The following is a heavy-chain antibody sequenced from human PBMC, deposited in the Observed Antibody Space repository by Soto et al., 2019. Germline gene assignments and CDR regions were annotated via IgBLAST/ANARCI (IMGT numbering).Heavy chain of an antibody. D-gene: IGHD2-15*01. V-gene: IGHV1-69*08. CDR2: IIPILGIA. CDR3: ARDFPNCSGGSCYWQGGSAYYYYGMDV. J-gene: IGHJ6*02. CDR1: GGTFSSYT. Sequence: QVQLVQSGAEVKKPGSSVKVSCKASGGTFSSYTISWVRQAPGQGLEWMGRIIPILGIANYAQKFQGRVTDTADKATSRGYRELSSLRSEDTAVYYCARDFPNCSGGSCYWQGGSAYYYYGMDVWGQGTTVTVSS.